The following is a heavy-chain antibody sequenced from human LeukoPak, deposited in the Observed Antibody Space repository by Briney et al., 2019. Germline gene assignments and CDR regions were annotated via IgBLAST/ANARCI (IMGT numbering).Heavy chain of an antibody. Sequence: GSLRLSCAASGFTFSSYAMSWVRQAPGKGLEWVSAISGSGGSTYYADSVKGRFTISRDNSKNTLYLQVNSLRAEDTAVYYCAKDRLRSGYTHFDYWGQGTLVTVSS. CDR3: AKDRLRSGYTHFDY. CDR2: ISGSGGST. CDR1: GFTFSSYA. V-gene: IGHV3-23*01. J-gene: IGHJ4*02. D-gene: IGHD3-3*01.